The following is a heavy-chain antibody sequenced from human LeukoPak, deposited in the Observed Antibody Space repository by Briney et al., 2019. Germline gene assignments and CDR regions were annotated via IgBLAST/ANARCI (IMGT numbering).Heavy chain of an antibody. CDR2: VYHSGST. V-gene: IGHV4-4*02. Sequence: PSETLSLTCAVSGGSISSSNWWSWVRQPPGKGLEWIGEVYHSGSTNYNPSLKSRVTISVDKSKNQFSLKLSSVTAADTAVYYCARESGRIAAANPLDYWGQGTLVTVSS. CDR3: ARESGRIAAANPLDY. J-gene: IGHJ4*02. CDR1: GGSISSSNW. D-gene: IGHD6-13*01.